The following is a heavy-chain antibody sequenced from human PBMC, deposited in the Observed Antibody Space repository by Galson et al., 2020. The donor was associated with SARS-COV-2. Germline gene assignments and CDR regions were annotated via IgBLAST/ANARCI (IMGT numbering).Heavy chain of an antibody. V-gene: IGHV4-39*01. CDR2: ISYSGST. J-gene: IGHJ6*03. Sequence: SETLSLTCTVSGGSISTSSDYWGWIRQPPGKGLEWIATISYSGSTYYNPSLKSRVVISVDKSKNQFSLKMSSVTAADTAVYYCARRKYYNYYMDVWGKGTTATISS. CDR3: ARRKYYNYYMDV. CDR1: GGSISTSSDY.